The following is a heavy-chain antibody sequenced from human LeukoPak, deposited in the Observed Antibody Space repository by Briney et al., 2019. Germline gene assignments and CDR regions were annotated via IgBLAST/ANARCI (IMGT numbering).Heavy chain of an antibody. CDR2: IYTSGIT. V-gene: IGHV4-61*02. CDR3: ARLPDP. J-gene: IGHJ5*02. Sequence: SQTLSLTCTVSGGSISSGTYYWYWIRQPAGKGLEWIGRIYTSGITNYNPSLKSRVTISVDTSKNQFSLKLTSVTASDTAVYYCARLPDPWGQGTLVTVSS. CDR1: GGSISSGTYY.